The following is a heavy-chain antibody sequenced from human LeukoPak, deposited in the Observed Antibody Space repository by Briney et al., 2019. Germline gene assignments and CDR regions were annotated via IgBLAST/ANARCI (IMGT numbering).Heavy chain of an antibody. J-gene: IGHJ4*02. CDR2: ISYDGSNK. CDR1: GFTFSSYA. Sequence: GGSLRLSCAASGFTFSSYAMHCVRQAPGKGLEWVAVISYDGSNKYYADSVKGRFTISRDNSKNTLYLQMNSLRAEDTAVYYCARDLPSRRIAAAGTFDYWGQGTLVTVSS. V-gene: IGHV3-30*04. CDR3: ARDLPSRRIAAAGTFDY. D-gene: IGHD6-13*01.